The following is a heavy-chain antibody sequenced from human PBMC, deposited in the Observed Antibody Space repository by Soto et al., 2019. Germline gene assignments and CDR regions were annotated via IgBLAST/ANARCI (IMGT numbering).Heavy chain of an antibody. CDR3: ASSYSSIHFDF. CDR2: IYYTGRT. Sequence: SETLSLTCTVSGGSISSGGYYCSWIRQHPGKGLEWIGYIYYTGRTYYNPSLTSRVTVSLDRSKNQFSLRLTSVTAADTAVYYCASSYSSIHFDFWGPGSMVTVSS. D-gene: IGHD6-19*01. J-gene: IGHJ3*01. V-gene: IGHV4-31*03. CDR1: GGSISSGGYY.